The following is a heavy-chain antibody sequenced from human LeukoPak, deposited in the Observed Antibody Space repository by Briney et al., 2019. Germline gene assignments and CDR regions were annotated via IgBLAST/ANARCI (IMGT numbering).Heavy chain of an antibody. CDR3: ARIVSSSWPTGVFDY. CDR1: GGSISSNNYY. J-gene: IGHJ4*02. CDR2: IYYSGSVST. Sequence: SETLSLTCTVSGGSISSNNYYWGWIRQPPGKGLEWVGSIYYSGSVSTYYNPSLKSRVTISVDTSKNQFSLKLSSVTAADTAVYYCARIVSSSWPTGVFDYWGQGTLVTVSS. D-gene: IGHD6-13*01. V-gene: IGHV4-39*01.